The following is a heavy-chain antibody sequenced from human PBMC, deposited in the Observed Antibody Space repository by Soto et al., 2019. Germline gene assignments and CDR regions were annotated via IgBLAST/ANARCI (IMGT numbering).Heavy chain of an antibody. CDR1: GFTFSSYG. CDR2: INSDGSST. CDR3: ARFRWKYQLLLPYYGMDV. V-gene: IGHV3-74*01. Sequence: GGSLSLSCAASGFTFSSYGMHWVRQAPGKGLVWVSRINSDGSSTSYADSVKGRFTISRDNAKNTLYLQMNSLRAEDTAVYYCARFRWKYQLLLPYYGMDVWGQGTTVTVSS. D-gene: IGHD2-2*01. J-gene: IGHJ6*02.